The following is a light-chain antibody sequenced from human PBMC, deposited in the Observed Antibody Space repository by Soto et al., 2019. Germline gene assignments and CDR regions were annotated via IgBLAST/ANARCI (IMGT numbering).Light chain of an antibody. Sequence: EIVLTQSPGTLYVSPGERATLSCRASQSVDNSHVAWYQQRRGLAPRLLIYGASNRATGIPDRFSGSGSGTDFTLTIIRLEPEDFAVYFCQQYGNSPPGTFGQGARL. CDR2: GAS. J-gene: IGKJ5*01. V-gene: IGKV3-20*01. CDR1: QSVDNSH. CDR3: QQYGNSPPGT.